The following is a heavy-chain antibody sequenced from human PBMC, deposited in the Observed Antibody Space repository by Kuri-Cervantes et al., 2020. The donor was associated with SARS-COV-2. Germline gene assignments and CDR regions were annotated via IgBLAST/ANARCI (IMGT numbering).Heavy chain of an antibody. J-gene: IGHJ4*02. Sequence: ASVKVSCKASGSTFITYGISWVRQAPGQGLEWLGWISVWNRNTDYAQKVQGRVTMTTDTSTSTAYMELRSLRSDDTTVYFCARGYYSHFDYWGQGTLVTVSS. CDR3: ARGYYSHFDY. CDR1: GSTFITYG. V-gene: IGHV1-18*04. CDR2: ISVWNRNT. D-gene: IGHD1-26*01.